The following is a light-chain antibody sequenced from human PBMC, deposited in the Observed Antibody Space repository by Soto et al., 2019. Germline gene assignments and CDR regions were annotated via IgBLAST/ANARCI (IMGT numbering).Light chain of an antibody. CDR1: QSVLYSSNNKNY. J-gene: IGKJ4*01. CDR3: QQSYSTPLT. CDR2: WAS. Sequence: DIVMTQSPDSLAVSLGERATINCKSSQSVLYSSNNKNYLAWYQQKPGQPPKLLIYWASTRESGVPDRFSGSGSGTYSPLTISSLQAEDVAIYYCQQSYSTPLTFGGGTKVEIK. V-gene: IGKV4-1*01.